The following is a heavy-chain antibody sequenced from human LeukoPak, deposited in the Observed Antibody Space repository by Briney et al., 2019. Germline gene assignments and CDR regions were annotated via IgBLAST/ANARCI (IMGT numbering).Heavy chain of an antibody. CDR3: ARLGGGHYPNWFDP. Sequence: SETLSLTCTVSGGSISSSSFYWGSIRQPPGKGLEWIGSIYYSGTTCYNPSLKSRVTISVDTSKNQFSLKLSSVTAADTAVYYCARLGGGHYPNWFDPWGQGTLVTVSS. CDR1: GGSISSSSFY. J-gene: IGHJ5*02. D-gene: IGHD2-21*01. CDR2: IYYSGTT. V-gene: IGHV4-39*01.